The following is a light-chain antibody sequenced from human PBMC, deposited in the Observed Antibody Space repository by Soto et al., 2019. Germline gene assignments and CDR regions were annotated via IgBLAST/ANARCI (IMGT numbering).Light chain of an antibody. CDR1: FSNIGGNT. V-gene: IGLV1-44*01. Sequence: QSVLTQPPSASGTPGQTVSISCSGTFSNIGGNTVNWYQQLPGAAPRALIYSNNMRPSGVPDRFSGSKSGTSASLAISGLQSEDAADYYCASWDDRLYGVVFGGGTKLTVL. CDR3: ASWDDRLYGVV. CDR2: SNN. J-gene: IGLJ2*01.